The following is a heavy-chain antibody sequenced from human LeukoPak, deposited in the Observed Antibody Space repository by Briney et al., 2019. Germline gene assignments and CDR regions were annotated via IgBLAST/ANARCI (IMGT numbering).Heavy chain of an antibody. CDR2: ITSSSSYI. J-gene: IGHJ4*02. CDR3: ARDRELGYGSGHDY. CDR1: GFTFSSYS. V-gene: IGHV3-21*01. D-gene: IGHD3-10*01. Sequence: PGGSLRLSCAASGFTFSSYSMNWVRQAPGKGLEWVSSITSSSSYIYYADSVKGRFTISRDNAKNSLYLQMNSLRVEDTAVYYCARDRELGYGSGHDYWGQGTLVTVSS.